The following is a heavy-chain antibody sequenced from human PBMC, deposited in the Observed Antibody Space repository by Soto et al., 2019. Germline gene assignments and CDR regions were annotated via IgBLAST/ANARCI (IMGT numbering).Heavy chain of an antibody. V-gene: IGHV3-30*18. CDR2: ISYDGSNK. CDR1: GFTFSSYG. CDR3: AKDQYLTDSGYDSVDAFDI. J-gene: IGHJ3*02. Sequence: QVQLVESGGGVVQPGRSLRLSCAASGFTFSSYGMHWVRQAPGKGLEWVAVISYDGSNKYYADSVKGRFTISRDNSKNTLYLQMNSLRAEDTAVYYCAKDQYLTDSGYDSVDAFDIWGQGTMVTVSS. D-gene: IGHD5-12*01.